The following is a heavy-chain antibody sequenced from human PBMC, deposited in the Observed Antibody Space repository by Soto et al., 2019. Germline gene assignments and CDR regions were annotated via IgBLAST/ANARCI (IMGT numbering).Heavy chain of an antibody. D-gene: IGHD4-17*01. Sequence: QVQLQESGPGLVKPSGTLSLTCAVSGGSISSSNWWSWVRQPPGKGLEWIGEIYHSGSTNYNPSLQGRVNISVDQAEKRFSLKLSSVTAADTAVYYCARDSGTTVTTHFDSWGQGSLVTVSS. CDR1: GGSISSSNW. J-gene: IGHJ4*02. V-gene: IGHV4-4*02. CDR3: ARDSGTTVTTHFDS. CDR2: IYHSGST.